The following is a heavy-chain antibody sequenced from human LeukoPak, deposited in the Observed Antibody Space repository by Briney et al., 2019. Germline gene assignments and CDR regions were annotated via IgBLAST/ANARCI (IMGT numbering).Heavy chain of an antibody. Sequence: ASVKVSCKASGYSFTVYYMHWVRQAPGQGLEWMGWINPKSGDTNYAQKFQGRVTMTGDTSISTAHMELSRLRSDDTALYYCARVGHYYDSCGYYTFDYWGQGTLVTVSS. D-gene: IGHD3-22*01. CDR2: INPKSGDT. CDR3: ARVGHYYDSCGYYTFDY. CDR1: GYSFTVYY. V-gene: IGHV1-2*02. J-gene: IGHJ4*02.